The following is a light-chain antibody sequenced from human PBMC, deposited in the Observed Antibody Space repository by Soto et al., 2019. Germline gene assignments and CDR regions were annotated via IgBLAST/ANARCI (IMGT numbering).Light chain of an antibody. CDR3: AAWDDSLNGPV. J-gene: IGLJ3*02. V-gene: IGLV1-44*01. CDR1: SSSIGINT. CDR2: SNS. Sequence: QSVLTQPPSASGTPGQRVTISCSGSSSSIGINTVNWYQQLPGTAPKLLIYSNSQRPSGVPVRFSGSKSGTSASLAISGLQSEDDADYYCAAWDDSLNGPVFGGGTKVTVL.